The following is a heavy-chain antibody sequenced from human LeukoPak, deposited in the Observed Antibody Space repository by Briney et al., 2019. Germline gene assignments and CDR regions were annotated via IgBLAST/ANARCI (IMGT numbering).Heavy chain of an antibody. V-gene: IGHV4-39*07. Sequence: KTSETLSLTCTVSGGSISSSSYYWGWIRQPPGKGLEWIGSIYYSGSTYYNPSLKSRVTISVDTSKNQFSLKLSSVTAADTAVYYCAREEAGYSYGSKYYYYMDVWGKGTTVTVSS. CDR1: GGSISSSSYY. CDR3: AREEAGYSYGSKYYYYMDV. D-gene: IGHD5-18*01. CDR2: IYYSGST. J-gene: IGHJ6*03.